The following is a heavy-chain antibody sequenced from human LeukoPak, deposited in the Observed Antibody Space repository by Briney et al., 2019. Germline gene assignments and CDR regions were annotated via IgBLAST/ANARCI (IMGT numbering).Heavy chain of an antibody. J-gene: IGHJ3*02. CDR1: GGSFSGYY. CDR2: INHSGST. CDR3: ARPSYLDILTGLHGSAFDI. D-gene: IGHD3-9*01. V-gene: IGHV4-34*01. Sequence: SETLSLTCAVYGGSFSGYYWSWIRQPPGKGLEWIGEINHSGSTNYNPSLKSRVTISVDTSKNQFSLKLSSVTAADTAVYYCARPSYLDILTGLHGSAFDIWGQGTMVTVSS.